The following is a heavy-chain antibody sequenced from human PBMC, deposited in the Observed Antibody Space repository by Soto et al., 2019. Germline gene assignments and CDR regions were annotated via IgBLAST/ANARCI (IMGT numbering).Heavy chain of an antibody. CDR3: ARVYGDRVFDY. J-gene: IGHJ4*02. D-gene: IGHD4-17*01. V-gene: IGHV4-30-4*01. Sequence: QVQLQESGPGLVKPSQTLSLTCTVSGGSISSGDYYWSWIRQPPGKGLEWIGYIYYSGSTYYNPSLKSXXTXAXXTSKNQFSLTLSAVTAADTAVYYCARVYGDRVFDYWGQGTLVTVSS. CDR2: IYYSGST. CDR1: GGSISSGDYY.